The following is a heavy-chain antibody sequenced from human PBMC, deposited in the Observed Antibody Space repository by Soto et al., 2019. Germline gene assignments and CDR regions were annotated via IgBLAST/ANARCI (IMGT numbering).Heavy chain of an antibody. J-gene: IGHJ5*02. CDR2: ISAYNGNT. CDR1: GYTFTSYG. D-gene: IGHD6-13*01. CDR3: ARVVYSSSWYRDNWFDT. Sequence: ASVKVSCKASGYTFTSYGISWVRQAPGQGLEWMGWISAYNGNTNYAQKLQGRVTMTTDTSTSTAYMELRSLRSDDTAVYYCARVVYSSSWYRDNWFDTWGQGTMVTVSS. V-gene: IGHV1-18*04.